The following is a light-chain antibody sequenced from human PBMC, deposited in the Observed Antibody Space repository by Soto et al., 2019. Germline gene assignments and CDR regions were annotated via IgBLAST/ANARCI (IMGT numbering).Light chain of an antibody. J-gene: IGLJ1*01. V-gene: IGLV1-40*01. CDR2: GNS. CDR3: QSYYSSLSGYV. CDR1: SSNIGAGYD. Sequence: QSVLTQPPSVSGAPGQRVTISCTGSSSNIGAGYDVHWYQQHPGTTPKLLIYGNSNRPSGVPDRFSGSKSGTSASLAITGLQAEDEAAYYCQSYYSSLSGYVFGTGTKLTVL.